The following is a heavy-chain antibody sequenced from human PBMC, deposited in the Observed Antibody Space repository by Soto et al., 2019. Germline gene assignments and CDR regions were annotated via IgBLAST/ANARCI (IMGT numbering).Heavy chain of an antibody. CDR2: IYYSGST. J-gene: IGHJ4*02. CDR1: GGSISSYY. Sequence: SETLSLPCTVSGGSISSYYWSWIRQPPGKGLEWIGYIYYSGSTNYNPSLKSRVTISVDTSKNQFSLKLSSVTAADTAVYYCARHRFTYSSSSLDYWGQGTLVTVSS. CDR3: ARHRFTYSSSSLDY. V-gene: IGHV4-59*08. D-gene: IGHD6-6*01.